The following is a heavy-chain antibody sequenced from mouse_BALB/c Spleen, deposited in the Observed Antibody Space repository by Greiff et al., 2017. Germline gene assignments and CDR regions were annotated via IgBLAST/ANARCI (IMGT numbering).Heavy chain of an antibody. Sequence: EVQLVESGGDLVKPGGSLKLSCAASGFTFSSYGMSWVRQTPDKRLEWVATISSGGSYTYYPDSVKGRFTISRDNAKNTLYLQMSSLKSEDTAMYYCARHATPSYWYFDVWGAGTTVTVSS. J-gene: IGHJ1*01. CDR3: ARHATPSYWYFDV. CDR2: ISSGGSYT. CDR1: GFTFSSYG. V-gene: IGHV5-6*01. D-gene: IGHD1-1*01.